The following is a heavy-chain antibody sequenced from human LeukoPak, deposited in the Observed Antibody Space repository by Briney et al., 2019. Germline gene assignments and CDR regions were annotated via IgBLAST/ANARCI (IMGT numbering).Heavy chain of an antibody. CDR1: GFTFSSYG. D-gene: IGHD3-10*01. Sequence: GGSLRLSCAASGFTFSSYGMHWVRQAPGKGLEWVAVIWYDGSNKCYADSVKGRFTISRDNSKNTLYLQMNSLRAEDTAVYYCAREGSFGEFHDAFDIWGQGTMVTVSS. CDR2: IWYDGSNK. J-gene: IGHJ3*02. CDR3: AREGSFGEFHDAFDI. V-gene: IGHV3-33*01.